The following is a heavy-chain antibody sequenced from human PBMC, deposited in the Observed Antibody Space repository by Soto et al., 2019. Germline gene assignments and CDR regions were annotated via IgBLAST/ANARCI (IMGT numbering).Heavy chain of an antibody. Sequence: TSETPSLTCAVSGGSISSGGYSWSWIRQPPGKGLEWIGYIYHSGSTYYNPSLKSRVTISVDRSKNQVSLKLSSVTAADTAVYYCASLSCDPGGYYSDFGGQGPLLPVTS. CDR2: IYHSGST. J-gene: IGHJ4*02. D-gene: IGHD3-16*01. CDR3: ASLSCDPGGYYSDF. CDR1: GGSISSGGYS. V-gene: IGHV4-30-2*01.